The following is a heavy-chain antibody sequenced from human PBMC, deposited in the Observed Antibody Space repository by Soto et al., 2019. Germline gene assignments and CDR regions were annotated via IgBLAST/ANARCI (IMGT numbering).Heavy chain of an antibody. J-gene: IGHJ6*03. D-gene: IGHD3-10*01. CDR2: INHSGST. Sequence: SETLSLTCAIYGGSFSGYYWSWIRQPPGKGLEWIGEINHSGSTNYNPSLKSRVTISVDTSKNQFSLKLSSVTAADTAVYYCARAASTLTYYYGSGSYRHKYYYYYYMDVWGKGTTVTVSS. CDR3: ARAASTLTYYYGSGSYRHKYYYYYYMDV. V-gene: IGHV4-34*01. CDR1: GGSFSGYY.